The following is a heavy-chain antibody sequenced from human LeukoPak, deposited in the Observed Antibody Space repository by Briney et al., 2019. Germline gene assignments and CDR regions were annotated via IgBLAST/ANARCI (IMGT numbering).Heavy chain of an antibody. D-gene: IGHD6-19*01. CDR1: AFTFSSYA. CDR3: AKDRITTGYSSRNPPPSFDY. J-gene: IGHJ4*02. Sequence: TWGSLRLSCAASAFTFSSYAMSWVRQAPGKGLEWVSGICGGGGSTYYADSVKGRFTISRDNSKNTLYLQMNSLRAEDTAVYYCAKDRITTGYSSRNPPPSFDYWGQGTLVTVSS. V-gene: IGHV3-23*01. CDR2: ICGGGGST.